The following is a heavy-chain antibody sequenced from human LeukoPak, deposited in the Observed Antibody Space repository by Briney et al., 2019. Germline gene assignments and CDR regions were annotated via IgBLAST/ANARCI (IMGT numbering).Heavy chain of an antibody. V-gene: IGHV3-21*04. CDR3: ARRAGAYSHPYDY. Sequence: WGSLRLSCAASGFTFSSYWMHWVRHAPGKGLVWVSSISSSSSYIYYADSVKGRFTISRDNSKNTLYLQMNSLRAEDTAVYYCARRAGAYSHPYDYWGQGTLVTVSS. CDR1: GFTFSSYW. CDR2: ISSSSSYI. D-gene: IGHD4/OR15-4a*01. J-gene: IGHJ4*02.